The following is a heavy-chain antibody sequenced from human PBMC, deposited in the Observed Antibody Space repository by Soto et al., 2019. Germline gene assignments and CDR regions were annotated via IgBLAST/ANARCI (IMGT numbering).Heavy chain of an antibody. CDR1: GFTFGDYA. D-gene: IGHD6-19*01. Sequence: GGSLRLSCTASGFTFGDYAMSWVRQAPGKGLELVGFIRSKAYGGTTEYAASVKGRFTISRDDSKSIAYLQMNSLKTEDTAVYYCTSELGPRSSGWYSYYFDYWGQGTLVTVS. J-gene: IGHJ4*02. V-gene: IGHV3-49*04. CDR3: TSELGPRSSGWYSYYFDY. CDR2: IRSKAYGGTT.